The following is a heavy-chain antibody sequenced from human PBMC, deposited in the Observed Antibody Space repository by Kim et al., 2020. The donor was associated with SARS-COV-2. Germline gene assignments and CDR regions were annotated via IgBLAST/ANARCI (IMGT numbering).Heavy chain of an antibody. CDR2: ST. CDR3: ARDPLEGAFDI. J-gene: IGHJ3*02. V-gene: IGHV4-61*03. Sequence: STNYNPSLKSRISISVDTSTNHFSLDLTSVTPADTAVYYCARDPLEGAFDIWGQGKMVTVSS.